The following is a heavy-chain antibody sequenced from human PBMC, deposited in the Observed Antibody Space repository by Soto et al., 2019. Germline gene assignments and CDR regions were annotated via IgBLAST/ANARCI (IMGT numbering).Heavy chain of an antibody. CDR3: EKEGSDYDILTGSGYYGMDV. V-gene: IGHV3-30*18. CDR2: ISYDGSNK. CDR1: GFTFSSYG. Sequence: QVQLVESGGGVVQPGRSLRLSCAASGFTFSSYGMHWVRQAPGKGLEWVAVISYDGSNKYYADSVKGRFTISRDNSKNTLYLQMNSLRAEDTAVYYCEKEGSDYDILTGSGYYGMDVWGQGTTVTVSS. D-gene: IGHD3-9*01. J-gene: IGHJ6*02.